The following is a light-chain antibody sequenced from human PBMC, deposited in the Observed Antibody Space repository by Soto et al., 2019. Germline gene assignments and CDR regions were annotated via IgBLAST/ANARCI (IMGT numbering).Light chain of an antibody. Sequence: QSALAQPASVSGSPGQSTIISCTGTSSDAGGYNYVSWYQQHPSKAPHFLIYEVDNRASGVSDRFSGSKSGHTASLTISGIQAEDDADYFCSSYTRSNTLVFGTGTKVTVL. CDR3: SSYTRSNTLV. CDR1: SSDAGGYNY. CDR2: EVD. V-gene: IGLV2-14*01. J-gene: IGLJ1*01.